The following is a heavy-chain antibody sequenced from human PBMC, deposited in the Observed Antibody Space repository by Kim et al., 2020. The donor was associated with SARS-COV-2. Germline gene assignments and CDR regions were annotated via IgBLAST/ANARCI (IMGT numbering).Heavy chain of an antibody. CDR3: AKSKITMFQGVCDGMDV. Sequence: GGSLRLSCAASGFTFDDYAMHWVRQAPGKGLEWVSGISWNSGTIGYADSVKGRFTISRDNAKNSLYLQMNSLRTEDTALDYCAKSKITMFQGVCDGMDV. CDR1: GFTFDDYA. D-gene: IGHD3-10*01. V-gene: IGHV3-9*01. CDR2: ISWNSGTI. J-gene: IGHJ6*01.